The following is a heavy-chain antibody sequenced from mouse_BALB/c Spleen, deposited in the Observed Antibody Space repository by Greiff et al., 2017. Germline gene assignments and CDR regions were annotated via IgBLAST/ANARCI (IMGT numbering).Heavy chain of an antibody. Sequence: VQLKESGAELVRPGALVKLSCKASGFNIKDYYMHWVKQRPEQGLEWIGWIDPENGNTIYDPKFQGKASITADTSSNTAYLQLSSLTSEDTAVYYCAPITTLGGYFDVWGAGTTVTVSS. CDR3: APITTLGGYFDV. CDR1: GFNIKDYY. J-gene: IGHJ1*01. D-gene: IGHD1-1*01. CDR2: IDPENGNT. V-gene: IGHV14-1*02.